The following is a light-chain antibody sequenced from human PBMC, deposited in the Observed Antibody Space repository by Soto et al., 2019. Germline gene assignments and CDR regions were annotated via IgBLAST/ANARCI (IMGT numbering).Light chain of an antibody. Sequence: DIVLTQSPGTLSSSPGGRATRSCRASQSVSSALAWYQLKPGQAPRLLIYGASSRATGIPDRFSGSGSGTDFTLTISRLEPEDFAVYYCQQYGSSPTTFGQGTKVDIK. CDR1: QSVSSA. CDR3: QQYGSSPTT. CDR2: GAS. V-gene: IGKV3-20*01. J-gene: IGKJ1*01.